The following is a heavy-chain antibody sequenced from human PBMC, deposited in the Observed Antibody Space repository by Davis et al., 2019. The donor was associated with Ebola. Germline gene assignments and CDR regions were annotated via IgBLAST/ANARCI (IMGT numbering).Heavy chain of an antibody. Sequence: PGGSLRLSCAASGFSFSDYYMSWIRQAPGKGLEWVSYISISSGFTNYADSVKGRFTISRDNAKNSLYLQMNSLRAEDTAVYYGARGPRKMATTNFDYWGQGTLVTVSS. J-gene: IGHJ4*02. D-gene: IGHD5-24*01. V-gene: IGHV3-11*06. CDR1: GFSFSDYY. CDR2: ISISSGFT. CDR3: ARGPRKMATTNFDY.